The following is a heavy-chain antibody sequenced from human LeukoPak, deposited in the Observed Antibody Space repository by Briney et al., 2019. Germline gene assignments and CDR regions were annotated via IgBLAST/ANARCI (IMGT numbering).Heavy chain of an antibody. Sequence: SETLSLTCAVAGYSISSGYYWGWRRPPPGKGREGIGIIYHSGSTYYNASVKRGVTIAEETTKNNLYPKMNTVTAADTAVYYCARHVSSGGGWFDPWGQGTLVTVSS. CDR3: ARHVSSGGGWFDP. D-gene: IGHD1-26*01. J-gene: IGHJ5*02. CDR2: IYHSGST. CDR1: GYSISSGYY. V-gene: IGHV4-38-2*01.